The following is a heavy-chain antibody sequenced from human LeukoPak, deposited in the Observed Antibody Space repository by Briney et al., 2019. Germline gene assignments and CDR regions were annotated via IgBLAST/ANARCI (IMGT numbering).Heavy chain of an antibody. V-gene: IGHV1-46*01. D-gene: IGHD2-2*01. CDR3: ARDRTLGYCSSTSCSNWFDP. Sequence: ASVKVSCKASGYTFTSYYMHWVRQAPGQGLEWMGIINPSGGSTSYAQKFQGRVTMTRDTSTSTVYMELSSLRSEDTAVYYCARDRTLGYCSSTSCSNWFDPWGQGTLVTVSS. CDR2: INPSGGST. J-gene: IGHJ5*02. CDR1: GYTFTSYY.